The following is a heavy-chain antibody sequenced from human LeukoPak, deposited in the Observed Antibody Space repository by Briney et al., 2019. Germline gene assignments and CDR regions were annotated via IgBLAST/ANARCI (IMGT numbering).Heavy chain of an antibody. Sequence: SETLSLTCTVSGGSISSGGYYWSWIRQPPGKGLEWIGYIYYSGSTNYNPSLKSRVTISVDTSKNQFSLKLSSVTAADTAVYYCARGGGVAGTPYNPYDYWGQGTLVTVSS. CDR1: GGSISSGGYY. V-gene: IGHV4-61*08. J-gene: IGHJ4*02. CDR3: ARGGGVAGTPYNPYDY. CDR2: IYYSGST. D-gene: IGHD6-19*01.